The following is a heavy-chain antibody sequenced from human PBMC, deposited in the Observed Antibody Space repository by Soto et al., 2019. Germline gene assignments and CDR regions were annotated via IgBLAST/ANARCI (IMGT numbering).Heavy chain of an antibody. CDR1: GGSISSSSFY. J-gene: IGHJ6*03. CDR2: IYYSGST. CDR3: ARQGVDFWSGYYIHYYYYYYMDV. Sequence: SETLSLTCTVSGGSISSSSFYWGWIRQPPGKRLEWIGSIYYSGSTYYNPYLKSRVTISVDTSKNQFSLKLSSVTAADTAVYYCARQGVDFWSGYYIHYYYYYYMDVWGKGTTVTVSS. D-gene: IGHD3-3*01. V-gene: IGHV4-39*01.